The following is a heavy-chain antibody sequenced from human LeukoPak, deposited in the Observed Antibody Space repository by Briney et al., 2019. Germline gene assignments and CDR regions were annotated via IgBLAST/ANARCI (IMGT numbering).Heavy chain of an antibody. CDR1: GFTFSSYA. D-gene: IGHD3-22*01. Sequence: GGSLRLSCAASGFTFSSYAMSWVRQAPGKGLERVSSITASGGSTYNADSVEGRFTISRDNSKDTLYLQMNSLRAEDTALYYCAKGVSGYYFADDAFDIWGQGTMVTVSS. V-gene: IGHV3-23*01. CDR3: AKGVSGYYFADDAFDI. J-gene: IGHJ3*02. CDR2: ITASGGST.